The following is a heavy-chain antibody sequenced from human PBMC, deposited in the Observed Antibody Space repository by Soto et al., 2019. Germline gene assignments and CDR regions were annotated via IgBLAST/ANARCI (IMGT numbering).Heavy chain of an antibody. CDR2: FFYSGST. J-gene: IGHJ6*03. V-gene: IGHV4-59*01. Sequence: SETLSLTCTVSGGSISSYYWSWIRQPPGKALEWIGYFFYSGSTYYNPSLKSRVTISVDTSENRFSLKLSFVTAADTAVYYCAREVYGSGSYFYYMDVWGKGTTVTVSS. D-gene: IGHD3-10*01. CDR3: AREVYGSGSYFYYMDV. CDR1: GGSISSYY.